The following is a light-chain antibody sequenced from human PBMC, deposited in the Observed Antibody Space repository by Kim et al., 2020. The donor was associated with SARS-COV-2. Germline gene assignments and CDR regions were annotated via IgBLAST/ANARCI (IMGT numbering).Light chain of an antibody. CDR1: QGISSY. Sequence: STGDRVTITCRASQGISSYLAWYQQKPGKAPKLLIDAASTLQSGVPSRFSGSGSGTDFTLTISCLQSEDFATYYCQQYYSYPPSYSFGQGTKLEI. CDR3: QQYYSYPPSYS. V-gene: IGKV1-8*01. J-gene: IGKJ2*03. CDR2: AAS.